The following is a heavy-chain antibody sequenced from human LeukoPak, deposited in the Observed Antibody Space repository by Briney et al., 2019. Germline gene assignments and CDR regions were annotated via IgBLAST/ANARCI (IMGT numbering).Heavy chain of an antibody. CDR2: IIPIFGTA. CDR1: GGTFSGYA. CDR3: AASILVVAAMDDAFDI. D-gene: IGHD2-21*02. V-gene: IGHV1-69*01. J-gene: IGHJ3*02. Sequence: SVKVSCKASGGTFSGYAISWVRQAPGQGLEWMGGIIPIFGTANYAQKFQGRVTITADESTSTAYMELSSLRSEDTAVYYCAASILVVAAMDDAFDIWGQGTMVTVSS.